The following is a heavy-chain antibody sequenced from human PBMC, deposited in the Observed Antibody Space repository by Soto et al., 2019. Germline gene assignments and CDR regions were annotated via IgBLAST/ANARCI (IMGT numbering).Heavy chain of an antibody. CDR2: ISRSSQDI. D-gene: IGHD2-2*01. CDR1: EVSHRAYF. V-gene: IGHV3-11*01. CDR3: ARGPVLPGPVSSYYYMGV. Sequence: QVQLVESGGGLVKPGESLRLSCEVSEVSHRAYFMTWVRQAPGKGREWLAYISRSSQDISYADSVKGRFTVSRDNAKNSLFLQMSSLRGDDTGVYYCARGPVLPGPVSSYYYMGVWGKGTTVTVSS. J-gene: IGHJ6*03.